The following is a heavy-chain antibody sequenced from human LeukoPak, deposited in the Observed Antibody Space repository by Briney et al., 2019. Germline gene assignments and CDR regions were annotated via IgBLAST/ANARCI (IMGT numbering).Heavy chain of an antibody. CDR2: VTSRGVGT. CDR1: GFTFSSYA. CDR3: GSDPNGDYVGALGY. Sequence: PGGSLRLSCTDSGFTFSSYALAWVRQAPGKGLEWVAAVTSRGVGTHYADSVKGRFTISRDSSKNTIYLQMNSLRVEDTAIYYCGSDPNGDYVGALGYWGRGTLVTVSS. V-gene: IGHV3-23*01. D-gene: IGHD4-17*01. J-gene: IGHJ4*01.